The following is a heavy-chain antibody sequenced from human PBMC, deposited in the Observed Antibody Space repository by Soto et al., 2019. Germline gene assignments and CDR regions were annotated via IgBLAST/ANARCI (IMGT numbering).Heavy chain of an antibody. CDR1: GFTFSSYG. D-gene: IGHD6-19*01. CDR3: ARDYSPVAGDWYFYL. J-gene: IGHJ2*01. V-gene: IGHV3-33*01. Sequence: QVQLVESGGGVVQPGRSLRLSCAESGFTFSSYGMHWVRQAPGKGLEWVAVIWYDGSNKYYADSVKGRFTISRDNSKNTLYLHMNSLRAEDTAVYYCARDYSPVAGDWYFYLWGRGTLVTVSS. CDR2: IWYDGSNK.